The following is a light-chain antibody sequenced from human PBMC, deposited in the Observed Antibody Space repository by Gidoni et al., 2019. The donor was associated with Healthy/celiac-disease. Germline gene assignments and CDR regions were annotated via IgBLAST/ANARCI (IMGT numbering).Light chain of an antibody. CDR1: SIDFGGYNY. Sequence: QSALTQPAIVSGSPGQSITISCTGTSIDFGGYNYVSWYQQHPGKAPKLMIYDVSNRPSGVSNRFSGPKSGNTASLTISGLQAEDEADYYCSSYTSSSTLVVFGGGTKLTVL. V-gene: IGLV2-14*01. CDR3: SSYTSSSTLVV. CDR2: DVS. J-gene: IGLJ2*01.